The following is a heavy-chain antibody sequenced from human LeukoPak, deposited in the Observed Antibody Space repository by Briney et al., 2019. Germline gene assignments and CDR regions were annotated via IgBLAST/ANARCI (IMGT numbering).Heavy chain of an antibody. CDR2: IYSGDST. CDR3: ARDRYCTTTRCSDY. V-gene: IGHV3-66*01. D-gene: IGHD2-2*01. Sequence: PGGSLRLSCAASGFTVSINYMNWVRQAPGKGLEWVSFIYSGDSTYYADSVKGRFTISRDSSKNTLYLEMNSLRAEDTAVYYCARDRYCTTTRCSDYWGQGTLVTVSS. CDR1: GFTVSINY. J-gene: IGHJ4*02.